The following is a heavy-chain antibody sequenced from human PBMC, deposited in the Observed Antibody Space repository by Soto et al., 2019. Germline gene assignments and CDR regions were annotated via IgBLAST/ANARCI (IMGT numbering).Heavy chain of an antibody. V-gene: IGHV3-53*02. Sequence: EVQLVETGGGLIQPGGSLRLSCAASGFTVSSNYMSWVRQAPGKGLEWVSVIYSGGRTYYADSVRGRFTISRDNSKNTLYLQMNSLRAEDTAVYYCARGYGGNADEFDYWGQGTLVTVSS. CDR3: ARGYGGNADEFDY. D-gene: IGHD2-15*01. J-gene: IGHJ4*02. CDR2: IYSGGRT. CDR1: GFTVSSNY.